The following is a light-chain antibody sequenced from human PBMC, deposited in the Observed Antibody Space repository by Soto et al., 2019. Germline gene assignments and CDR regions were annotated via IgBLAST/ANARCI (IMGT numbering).Light chain of an antibody. CDR2: STN. CDR3: VLYLGSGIYV. CDR1: SDSVSASNY. Sequence: QTVVTQEPSFSVSPGGTVTITCGLTSDSVSASNYPSWYQQTPGQTPRTLIYSTNSRSSGVTDRFSGSILGNKAALTITGAQADDESYYYCVLYLGSGIYVFGTGTKLTVL. V-gene: IGLV8-61*01. J-gene: IGLJ1*01.